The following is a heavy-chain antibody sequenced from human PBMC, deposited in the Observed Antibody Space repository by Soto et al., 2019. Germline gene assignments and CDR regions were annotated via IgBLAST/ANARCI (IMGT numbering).Heavy chain of an antibody. Sequence: GGSLRLSCAASGFTVSSTSMNWVRQAPGKGLEWVSAISGHDGSTYYTDSVKGRFTISRDNFKKTLFLQMNILRVEDTATYFCAKSPGQSSAFYFDSWGQGTPVTVSS. V-gene: IGHV3-23*01. CDR2: ISGHDGST. CDR1: GFTVSSTS. CDR3: AKSPGQSSAFYFDS. D-gene: IGHD3-16*01. J-gene: IGHJ4*02.